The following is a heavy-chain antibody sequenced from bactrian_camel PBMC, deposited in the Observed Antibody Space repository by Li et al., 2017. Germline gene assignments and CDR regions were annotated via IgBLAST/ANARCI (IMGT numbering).Heavy chain of an antibody. V-gene: IGHV3S67*01. J-gene: IGHJ4*01. CDR2: IDSDGRS. D-gene: IGHD1*01. CDR1: GYTYSSYC. Sequence: DVQLVESGGGSVQAGGSLRLSCAASGYTYSSYCMGWFRQAPGKEREGVASIDSDGRSSYADSVKGRFTISRDNARNMVYLQMSSLKPEDTAKYYCATDQYYGGSLEGNLCAEFTYYGQGTQVTVS.